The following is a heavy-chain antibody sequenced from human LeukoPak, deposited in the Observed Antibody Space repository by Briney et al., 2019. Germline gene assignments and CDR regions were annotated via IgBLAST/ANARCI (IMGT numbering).Heavy chain of an antibody. J-gene: IGHJ4*02. Sequence: GGSLRLSCAASGFTFSSYAMSWVRQAPGKGLEWVSAISGSGGSTYYADSVKGRFTISRDNSKNSLYLQMNSLRAEDTAVYYCARLPLGCSGGSCRDYWGQGTLVTVSS. CDR3: ARLPLGCSGGSCRDY. CDR1: GFTFSSYA. V-gene: IGHV3-23*01. CDR2: ISGSGGST. D-gene: IGHD2-15*01.